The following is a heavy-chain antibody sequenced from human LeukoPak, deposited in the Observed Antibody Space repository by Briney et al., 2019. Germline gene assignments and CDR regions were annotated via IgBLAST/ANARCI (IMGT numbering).Heavy chain of an antibody. J-gene: IGHJ6*02. CDR1: GFTFSSYA. D-gene: IGHD4-4*01. Sequence: GGSLRLSCAASGFTFSSYAMHWVRKAPGKGLEWVAVISYDGSNKYYADSVKGRFTISRDNSKNTLYLQMNSLRAEDTAVYYCARGFYSNYYYYGMDVWGQGTTVTASS. CDR2: ISYDGSNK. CDR3: ARGFYSNYYYYGMDV. V-gene: IGHV3-30-3*01.